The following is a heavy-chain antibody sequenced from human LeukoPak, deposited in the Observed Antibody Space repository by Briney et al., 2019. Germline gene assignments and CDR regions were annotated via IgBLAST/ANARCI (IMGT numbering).Heavy chain of an antibody. CDR3: ARDNPMVYATYDH. Sequence: GGSLRLSCAASGFTFSSYAMHWVRQAPGKGLEWVAVISYDGSNKYYADSVKGRFTISRDNSKNTLYLQMNSLRAEDTAVYYCARDNPMVYATYDHWGQGTLVTVSS. CDR2: ISYDGSNK. CDR1: GFTFSSYA. V-gene: IGHV3-30*04. D-gene: IGHD2-8*01. J-gene: IGHJ4*02.